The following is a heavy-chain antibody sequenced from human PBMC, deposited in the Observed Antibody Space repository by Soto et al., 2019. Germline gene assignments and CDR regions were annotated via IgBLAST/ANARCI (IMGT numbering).Heavy chain of an antibody. V-gene: IGHV1-46*01. D-gene: IGHD6-6*01. J-gene: IGHJ6*02. CDR3: AKELAPFYGMDV. CDR1: GYTFTSYY. CDR2: INPSGGST. Sequence: ASVKVSCKASGYTFTSYYMHWVRQAPGQGLEWMGIINPSGGSTSYAQKFQGRVTMTRDTSTSTVYMELSSLRAEDTALYYCAKELAPFYGMDVWGQGTTVTVSS.